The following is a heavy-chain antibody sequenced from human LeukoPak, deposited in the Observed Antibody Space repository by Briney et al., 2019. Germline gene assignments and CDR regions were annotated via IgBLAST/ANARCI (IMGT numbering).Heavy chain of an antibody. Sequence: GGSLRLSCAASGFTFSSYWMSWVGQAPGKGLEGVANIKQDGSEKYYVDSVKGRFTISRDNAKNSLYLQMNSLRAEDTAVYYCARPRGQLEVSNWGQGTLVTVSS. CDR2: IKQDGSEK. J-gene: IGHJ4*02. CDR3: ARPRGQLEVSN. D-gene: IGHD5-18*01. V-gene: IGHV3-7*01. CDR1: GFTFSSYW.